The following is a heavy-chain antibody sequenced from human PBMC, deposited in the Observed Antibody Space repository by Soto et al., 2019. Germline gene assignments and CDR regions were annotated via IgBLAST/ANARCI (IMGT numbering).Heavy chain of an antibody. CDR3: ARVPGCLYRGSDY. J-gene: IGHJ4*02. V-gene: IGHV4-61*01. Sequence: PSETLSLTFTVSGGSVSSGSYYWTWIRQPPGRGLEWIGYIYHTGSTDYTPSLKSRVTISVATSKNQLSLKVNSVTAADTAVYYCARVPGCLYRGSDYWGQGTLVTVSS. CDR1: GGSVSSGSYY. D-gene: IGHD1-26*01. CDR2: IYHTGST.